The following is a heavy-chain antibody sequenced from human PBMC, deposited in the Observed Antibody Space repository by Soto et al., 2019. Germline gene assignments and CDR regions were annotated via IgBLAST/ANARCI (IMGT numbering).Heavy chain of an antibody. CDR3: ARDVENTAMVNWFDP. D-gene: IGHD5-18*01. CDR1: GGSISSGDYY. J-gene: IGHJ5*02. CDR2: IYYSGST. V-gene: IGHV4-30-4*01. Sequence: QVQLQESGPGLVKPSQTLSLTCTVSGGSISSGDYYWSWIRQPPGKGLEWIGYIYYSGSTYYNPSLKSRVTISVDTSKNQFSLQLSSVTAADTAVYYCARDVENTAMVNWFDPWGQGTLVTVSS.